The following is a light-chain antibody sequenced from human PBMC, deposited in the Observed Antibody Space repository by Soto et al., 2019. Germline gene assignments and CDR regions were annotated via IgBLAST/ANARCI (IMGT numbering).Light chain of an antibody. V-gene: IGKV3-11*01. CDR1: QSVHTF. Sequence: EVVLTPSPDTLSLSPGEGASPSCRSSQSVHTFLAWYQQKPGQPPRLLIYGASTRAPGVPARFSGSGSGTDFTLTITSLEPEDFAIYYCHQRSNWPPDTFGQGTRLEIK. J-gene: IGKJ5*01. CDR2: GAS. CDR3: HQRSNWPPDT.